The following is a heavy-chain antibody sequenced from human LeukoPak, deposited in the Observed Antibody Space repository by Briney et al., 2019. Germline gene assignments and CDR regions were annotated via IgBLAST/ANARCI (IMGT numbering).Heavy chain of an antibody. D-gene: IGHD3-10*01. CDR2: INHSGRT. V-gene: IGHV4-34*01. J-gene: IGHJ4*02. CDR1: GGSFSGYY. Sequence: SETLSLTCAVYGGSFSGYYWSWIRQPPGKGLEWIGEINHSGRTNYNPSLKSRVTISVDTSKTQFSLKLSSVTAADTAVYYCARGPVITLDYWGQGTLVTVSS. CDR3: ARGPVITLDY.